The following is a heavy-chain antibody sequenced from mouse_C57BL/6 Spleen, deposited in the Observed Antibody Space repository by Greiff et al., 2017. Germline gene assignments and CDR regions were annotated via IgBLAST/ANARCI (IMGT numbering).Heavy chain of an antibody. Sequence: EVQLQQSGPELVKPGASVKISCKASGYTFTDYYMNWVKQSHGKSLEWIGDINPNNGGTSYNQKFTGKATLTVDKSSRTAYMVLRSLTSEDSAVYYCARVYDYDEAWFAYWGQGTLVTVSA. CDR3: ARVYDYDEAWFAY. CDR2: INPNNGGT. CDR1: GYTFTDYY. J-gene: IGHJ3*01. V-gene: IGHV1-26*01. D-gene: IGHD2-4*01.